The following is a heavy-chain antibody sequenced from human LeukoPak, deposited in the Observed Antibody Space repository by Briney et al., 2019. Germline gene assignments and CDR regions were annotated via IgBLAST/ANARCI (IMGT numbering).Heavy chain of an antibody. CDR2: ISSSSNTI. CDR3: ARGGRTVAGTVWYFDL. D-gene: IGHD6-19*01. CDR1: GNTFCVYS. J-gene: IGHJ2*01. Sequence: GGSLRVSSAASGNTFCVYSMNWVRQAPGKGLEWVSYISSSSNTIYYAESVKGRFTISRDNAKNSLYLQINSVRAEDTAVYYCARGGRTVAGTVWYFDLWGRGTLVTVSS. V-gene: IGHV3-48*01.